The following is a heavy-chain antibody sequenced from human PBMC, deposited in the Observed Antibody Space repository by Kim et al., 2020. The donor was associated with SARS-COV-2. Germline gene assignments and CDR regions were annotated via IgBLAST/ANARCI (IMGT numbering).Heavy chain of an antibody. D-gene: IGHD1-26*01. J-gene: IGHJ6*02. CDR1: GFTFSSYA. Sequence: GGSLRLSCAASGFTFSSYAMHWVRQAPGKGLEWVAVISYDGSNKYYVDSVKGRFTISRDNSKNTLYLQMNSLRAEDTAVYYCARGYWEAPPLYYYYYGMDVWGQGNTVTDSS. V-gene: IGHV3-30*04. CDR2: ISYDGSNK. CDR3: ARGYWEAPPLYYYYYGMDV.